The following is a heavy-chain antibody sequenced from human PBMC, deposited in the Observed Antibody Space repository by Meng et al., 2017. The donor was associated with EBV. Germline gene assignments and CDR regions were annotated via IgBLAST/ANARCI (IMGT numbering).Heavy chain of an antibody. CDR3: ASESGRGFTPDY. Sequence: VQVVQSWAGGRKPGSSVKVACKTSGGTFRSDAVSWVRQAPGQGLEWMGGLIPMSDAPYYAQKFQDRVTITADESTSTHYMDLSGLRSEDTAVYYCASESGRGFTPDYWGQGTLVTVSS. D-gene: IGHD3-10*01. J-gene: IGHJ4*02. CDR2: LIPMSDAP. V-gene: IGHV1-69*01. CDR1: GGTFRSDA.